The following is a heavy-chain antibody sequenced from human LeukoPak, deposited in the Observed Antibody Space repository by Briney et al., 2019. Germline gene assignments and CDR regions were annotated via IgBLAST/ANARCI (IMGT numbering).Heavy chain of an antibody. D-gene: IGHD3-10*01. V-gene: IGHV1-46*01. CDR3: ARDRGGNWFDP. CDR2: INPSGGST. Sequence: ASVKVSCKASGYTFTSYYMHWVRQAPGQGLEWMGIINPSGGSTSYAQKFQGRVTMTKDTSTSTVYMELSSLRSEDTAVYYCARDRGGNWFDPWGQGTLVTDSS. CDR1: GYTFTSYY. J-gene: IGHJ5*02.